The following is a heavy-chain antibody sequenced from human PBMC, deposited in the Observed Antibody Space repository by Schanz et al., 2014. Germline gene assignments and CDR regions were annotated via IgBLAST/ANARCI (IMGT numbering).Heavy chain of an antibody. CDR2: IYSGDNT. Sequence: VQLVESGGGLIQPGGSLRLSCAASGFTVTSYYMSWVRQAPGKGLEWVSVIYSGDNTYYADSVKGRFTISRDNSKNTVYLQMNSLRAEDTAVYYCARARLRGDGQNVDFDYWGQGTLVTVST. D-gene: IGHD4-17*01. J-gene: IGHJ4*02. V-gene: IGHV3-53*01. CDR1: GFTVTSYY. CDR3: ARARLRGDGQNVDFDY.